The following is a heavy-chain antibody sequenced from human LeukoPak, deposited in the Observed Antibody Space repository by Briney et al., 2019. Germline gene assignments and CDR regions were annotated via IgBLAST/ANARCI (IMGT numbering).Heavy chain of an antibody. CDR3: ARERRYGSSWYAQGWFDP. J-gene: IGHJ5*02. CDR2: IYTSGST. CDR1: GGSISSYY. Sequence: SETLSLTCTVSGGSISSYYWSWIRQPAGKGLEWIGRIYTSGSTNYNPSLKSRVTMSVDTSKNQFSLKLSSVTAADTAVYYCARERRYGSSWYAQGWFDPWGQGTLVTVS. D-gene: IGHD6-13*01. V-gene: IGHV4-4*07.